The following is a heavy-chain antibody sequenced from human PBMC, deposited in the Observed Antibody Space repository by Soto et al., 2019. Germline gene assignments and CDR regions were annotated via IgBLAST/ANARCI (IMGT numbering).Heavy chain of an antibody. CDR3: AKDSTPLWFGELSY. V-gene: IGHV3-23*01. Sequence: GGSLRLSCAASGFTFSSYAMSWVRQAPGKGLEWVSAISGSGGSTYYADSVKGRFTISRDNSKNTLYLQMNSLRAEDTAVYYCAKDSTPLWFGELSYWGQGTLVTVSS. J-gene: IGHJ4*02. CDR1: GFTFSSYA. CDR2: ISGSGGST. D-gene: IGHD3-10*01.